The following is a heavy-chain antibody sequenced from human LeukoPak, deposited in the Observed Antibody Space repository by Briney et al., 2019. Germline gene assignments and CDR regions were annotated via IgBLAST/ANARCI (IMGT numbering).Heavy chain of an antibody. J-gene: IGHJ4*02. D-gene: IGHD3-10*01. Sequence: GGALRLSCAASGFIFNSFSMNWVRQAPGKGLEWVSTITGSGGSTYYADSVKGRFTISRDNSKNTLYLQMNILRAEDTALFYCVKSSGSANYPFDHCGQGNLVTVSS. CDR3: VKSSGSANYPFDH. CDR1: GFIFNSFS. CDR2: ITGSGGST. V-gene: IGHV3-23*01.